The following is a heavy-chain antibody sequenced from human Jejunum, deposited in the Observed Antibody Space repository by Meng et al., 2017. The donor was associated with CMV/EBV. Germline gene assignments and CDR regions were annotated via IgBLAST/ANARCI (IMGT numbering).Heavy chain of an antibody. CDR2: VNYSGTT. CDR1: GASIGGSY. Sequence: CPVSGASIGGSYWPWSRQPPGRGRGGIGCVNYSGTTKYNPSLKGRFTISVDTSKSQFSLELRSVIATDTAVFYCARGWGTTSPWDYWGQGTLVTVSS. V-gene: IGHV4-59*13. J-gene: IGHJ4*02. D-gene: IGHD3-16*01. CDR3: ARGWGTTSPWDY.